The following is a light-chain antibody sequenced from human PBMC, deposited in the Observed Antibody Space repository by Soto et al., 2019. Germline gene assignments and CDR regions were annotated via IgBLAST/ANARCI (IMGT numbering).Light chain of an antibody. Sequence: EIVLTQFPDTLSLSPGERATLSCRASQSVSSSSLAWYQQKRGQAPRLLIHGASSRATGIPDRFSGSGSGTDFTLTINSLQSEDFAVYYCQRYNNWPLTFGGGTKVDIK. V-gene: IGKV3-20*01. CDR1: QSVSSSS. CDR3: QRYNNWPLT. J-gene: IGKJ4*01. CDR2: GAS.